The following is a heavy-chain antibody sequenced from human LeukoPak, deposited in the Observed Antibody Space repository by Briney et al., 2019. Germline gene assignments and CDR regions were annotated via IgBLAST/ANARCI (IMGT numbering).Heavy chain of an antibody. CDR3: AKVYEYCFDY. D-gene: IGHD5/OR15-5a*01. J-gene: IGHJ4*02. Sequence: QPGGSPRLSCAASGFTFSSYAMSWVRQAPGKGLGWVSVISDSGGRTYYADSVKGRFTISRDNSKNTLFLQVNSLRAEDTAVYYCAKVYEYCFDYWGQGTLVTVSS. CDR2: ISDSGGRT. V-gene: IGHV3-23*01. CDR1: GFTFSSYA.